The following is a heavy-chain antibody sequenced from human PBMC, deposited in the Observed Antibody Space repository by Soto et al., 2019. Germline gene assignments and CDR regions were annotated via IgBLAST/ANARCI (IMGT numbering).Heavy chain of an antibody. CDR1: GFTFNIYS. CDR3: ARSVEGHFDY. Sequence: EVQLVESGGDLVQRGGSLRLSCAASGFTFNIYSMNWVRQAPGKGLEWFSYITSDTKTIKYADSVKGRFTISRDNAKNSVYLQLISLRDEDTAVYYCARSVEGHFDYWGQGTVVTVSS. V-gene: IGHV3-48*02. J-gene: IGHJ4*02. D-gene: IGHD6-19*01. CDR2: ITSDTKTI.